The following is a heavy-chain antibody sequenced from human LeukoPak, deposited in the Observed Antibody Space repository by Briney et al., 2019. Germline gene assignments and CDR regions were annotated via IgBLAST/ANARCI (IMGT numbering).Heavy chain of an antibody. Sequence: GGSLRLSCAASGFTFSSYGMHWVRQAPGKGLVWVAVISYDGSNQYYADSVEGRFTISRDNSKNTLYLQMNSLRAEDTAVYYCAKGWFGEPNDYWGQGTLVTVSS. J-gene: IGHJ4*02. D-gene: IGHD3-10*01. CDR1: GFTFSSYG. CDR3: AKGWFGEPNDY. V-gene: IGHV3-30*18. CDR2: ISYDGSNQ.